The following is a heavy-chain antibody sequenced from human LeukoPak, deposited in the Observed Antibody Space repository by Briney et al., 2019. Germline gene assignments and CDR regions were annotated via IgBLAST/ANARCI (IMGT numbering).Heavy chain of an antibody. CDR1: GGSFSGYY. D-gene: IGHD3-3*01. V-gene: IGHV4-34*01. J-gene: IGHJ6*02. CDR3: AGGRFLEWLSQLPNYYYGMDV. Sequence: SETLSLTCAVYGGSFSGYYWSWIRQPPGKGLEWIGEINHSGSTNYNPSLKSRVTISVDTSKNQFSLKLSSVTAADTAVYYCAGGRFLEWLSQLPNYYYGMDVWGQGTTVTVSS. CDR2: INHSGST.